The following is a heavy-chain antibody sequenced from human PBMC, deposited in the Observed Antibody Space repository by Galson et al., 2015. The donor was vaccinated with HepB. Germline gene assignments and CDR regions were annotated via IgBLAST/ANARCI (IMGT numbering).Heavy chain of an antibody. Sequence: SLRLSCAASGFTFSSYWMQWVRQAPGEGLVWVARIDNDGNNIGYADSVKGRFTISRDNARNTLYLQMNSLRAEDTAVYYCARGYLSCSGASCSHPLFEYWGQGILVTVSS. V-gene: IGHV3-74*01. CDR2: IDNDGNNI. CDR1: GFTFSSYW. D-gene: IGHD2-2*01. CDR3: ARGYLSCSGASCSHPLFEY. J-gene: IGHJ4*02.